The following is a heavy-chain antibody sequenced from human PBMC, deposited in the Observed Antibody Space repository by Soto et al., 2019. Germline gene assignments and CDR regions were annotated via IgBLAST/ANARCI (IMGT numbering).Heavy chain of an antibody. J-gene: IGHJ6*03. D-gene: IGHD3-10*01. Sequence: PGGSLGLSCAASGFTFSSYAVSWVRQAPGKGLEWVSAISGSGGSTYYADSVKGRFTISRDNSKNTLYLQMNSLRAEDTAVYYCAKQGGFGKFVYYYYMDVWGKGTTVTVSS. CDR1: GFTFSSYA. V-gene: IGHV3-23*01. CDR3: AKQGGFGKFVYYYYMDV. CDR2: ISGSGGST.